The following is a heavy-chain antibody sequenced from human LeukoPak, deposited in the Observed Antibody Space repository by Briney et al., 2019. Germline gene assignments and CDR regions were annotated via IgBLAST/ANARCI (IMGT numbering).Heavy chain of an antibody. V-gene: IGHV1-69*05. D-gene: IGHD3-3*01. CDR1: GGTFISYA. J-gene: IGHJ3*02. CDR2: IIPIFGTA. CDR3: ARDLEGVRFDAFDI. Sequence: ASVKVSCKASGGTFISYAISWVRQAPGQGLEWMGGIIPIFGTANYAQKFQGRVTITTDESTSTAYMELSSLRSEDTAVYYCARDLEGVRFDAFDIWGQGTMVTVSS.